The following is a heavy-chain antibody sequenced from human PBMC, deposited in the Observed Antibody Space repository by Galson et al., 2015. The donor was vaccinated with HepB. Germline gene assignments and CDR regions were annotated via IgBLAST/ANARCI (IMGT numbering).Heavy chain of an antibody. CDR1: GFGSRFTFSFWW. CDR3: ARVGCDEKIGFDL. V-gene: IGHV3-7*01. Sequence: SLRLSRAASGFGSRFTFSFWWVTWVGQAPGKVLEWVANIDRDGTHLHYVDSVRGRATISRDNGKDLVFLQMNNLRVEDMAVYYCARVGCDEKIGFDLWGQGTMVTVS. J-gene: IGHJ3*01. CDR2: IDRDGTHL. D-gene: IGHD5-12*01.